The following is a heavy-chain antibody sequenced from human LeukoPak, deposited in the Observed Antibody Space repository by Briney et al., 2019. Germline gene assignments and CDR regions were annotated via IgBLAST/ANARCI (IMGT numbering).Heavy chain of an antibody. V-gene: IGHV4-4*07. CDR2: LHSSGET. Sequence: SETLSLTCVVSGGSISAYCWNWIRQPAGKGLEWIGRLHSSGETTSNPSLMSRATMSLDTSRNHFSLNLTSVTAADTAIYYCATMFGESSDFDHWGQGTLVTVSS. CDR3: ATMFGESSDFDH. CDR1: GGSISAYC. D-gene: IGHD3-10*02. J-gene: IGHJ4*02.